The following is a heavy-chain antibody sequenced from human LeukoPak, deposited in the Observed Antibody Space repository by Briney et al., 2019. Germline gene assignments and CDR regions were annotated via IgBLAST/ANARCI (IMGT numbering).Heavy chain of an antibody. CDR3: ATPYCSSISCLDVFNM. J-gene: IGHJ3*02. Sequence: SETLSLTCNVSGVSVSDGRYYWTWIRQHPGKGLEWIGYKYYIGSAKYNPSLKSGLTISIDTSKNKFPLQLSSVTAADTATYYCATPYCSSISCLDVFNMWGQGTRVTVSS. V-gene: IGHV4-31*03. D-gene: IGHD2-2*01. CDR1: GVSVSDGRYY. CDR2: KYYIGSA.